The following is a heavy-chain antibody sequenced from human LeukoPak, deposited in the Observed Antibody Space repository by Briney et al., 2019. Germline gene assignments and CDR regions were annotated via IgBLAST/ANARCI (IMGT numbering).Heavy chain of an antibody. CDR1: GGSISSGGYY. CDR3: ARGQGSSGYYYVARNWFDP. J-gene: IGHJ5*02. Sequence: SETLSLTCTVSGGSISSGGYYWSWIRQYPGKGLEWIGYIYYSGSTYYNPSLKSRVTISVDTSKNQFSLKLSSVTAADTAVYYCARGQGSSGYYYVARNWFDPWGQGTLVTVSS. CDR2: IYYSGST. D-gene: IGHD3-22*01. V-gene: IGHV4-31*03.